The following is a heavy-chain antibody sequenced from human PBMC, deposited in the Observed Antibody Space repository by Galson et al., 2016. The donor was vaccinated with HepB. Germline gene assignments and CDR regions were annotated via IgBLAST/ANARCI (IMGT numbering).Heavy chain of an antibody. D-gene: IGHD2-2*01. CDR3: AREFGDCSNTRCSKQFFDY. J-gene: IGHJ4*02. V-gene: IGHV1-46*01. CDR1: GYTFTGYY. Sequence: SVKVSCKASGYTFTGYYMHWLRQAPGQGLERMGILNPDIGTTHNAQNFQGRVTLTRDTSTSTIYMDLSSLTSEDTAVYYCAREFGDCSNTRCSKQFFDYWGQGTLITVSS. CDR2: LNPDIGTT.